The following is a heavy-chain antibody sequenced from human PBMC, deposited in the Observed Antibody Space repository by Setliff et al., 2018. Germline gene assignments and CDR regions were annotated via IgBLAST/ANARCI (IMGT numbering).Heavy chain of an antibody. CDR3: AREGPESDSSGYMDV. V-gene: IGHV4-34*01. J-gene: IGHJ6*03. CDR2: SSHSGST. D-gene: IGHD3-22*01. Sequence: SETLSLTCSVYGESFSNNYWSWIRQPPGKGLEWIGESSHSGSTSYSPSLKSRLTMSVDPSKNHFSLKVTSMTAADTGVYYCAREGPESDSSGYMDVWGQGTTVTVSS. CDR1: GESFSNNY.